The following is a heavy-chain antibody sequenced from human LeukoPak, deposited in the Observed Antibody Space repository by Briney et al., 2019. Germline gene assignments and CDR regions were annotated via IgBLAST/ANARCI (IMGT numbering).Heavy chain of an antibody. V-gene: IGHV3-48*03. CDR3: ARVKYCTNGICYTRYCFEY. D-gene: IGHD2-8*01. CDR2: IGTGGSTI. CDR1: GFTFNNYE. J-gene: IGHJ4*02. Sequence: GGSLRLSCAASGFTFNNYEMNWVRQAPGKGLEWVSYIGTGGSTIYYADSVKGRFTISRDNAENSLYLQMNSLRAEDTAVYYCARVKYCTNGICYTRYCFEYWGQGTLVTVSS.